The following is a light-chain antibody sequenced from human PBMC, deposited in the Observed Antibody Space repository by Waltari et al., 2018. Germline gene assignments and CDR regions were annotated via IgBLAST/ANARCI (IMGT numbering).Light chain of an antibody. Sequence: DIQLTQSPSTLSASVGDRVSITCRASQSISTSLAWYQQKSGKAPVLLIYKASTLESGVPSRFSGSGSGTEFTLTLSSLQPDDFGTYYCQQYEDYPVTFGGGTKVEIK. J-gene: IGKJ4*01. CDR3: QQYEDYPVT. CDR1: QSISTS. V-gene: IGKV1-5*03. CDR2: KAS.